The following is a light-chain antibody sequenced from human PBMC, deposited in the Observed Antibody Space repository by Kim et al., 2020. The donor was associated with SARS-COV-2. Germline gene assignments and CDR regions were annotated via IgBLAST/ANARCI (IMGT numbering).Light chain of an antibody. V-gene: IGLV3-21*04. CDR3: QVWDNGSNQLR. CDR1: KVERNL. Sequence: AQGKTATISCGGNKVERNLVNWYQQKPGQAPVLIIYYNTDRPAGIPERFSGSNSGSTATLTISRVEAGDEADYFCQVWDNGSNQLRFGGGTQLTVL. J-gene: IGLJ2*01. CDR2: YNT.